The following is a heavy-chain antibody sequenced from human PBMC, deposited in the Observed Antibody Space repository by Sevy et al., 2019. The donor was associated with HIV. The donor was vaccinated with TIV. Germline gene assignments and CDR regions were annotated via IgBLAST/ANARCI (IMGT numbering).Heavy chain of an antibody. Sequence: GGSLRLSCAASGFTLSDYYMSWIRQAPGKGLEWVSYISGNDDTKYYADSVKGRFTISRDNAKNSVYLQMNSLRAEDTAVYYCARDHVKDGDLGDYYYFAMDVWGQWTTVTVSS. CDR2: ISGNDDTK. CDR3: ARDHVKDGDLGDYYYFAMDV. J-gene: IGHJ6*02. D-gene: IGHD4-17*01. V-gene: IGHV3-11*01. CDR1: GFTLSDYY.